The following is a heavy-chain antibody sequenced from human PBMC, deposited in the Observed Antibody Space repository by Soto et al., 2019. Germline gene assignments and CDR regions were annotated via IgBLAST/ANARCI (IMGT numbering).Heavy chain of an antibody. V-gene: IGHV3-11*01. J-gene: IGHJ3*02. Sequence: GGSLRLSCAASGFTFSDYYMSWIRQAPGKGLEWVSYISSSGSTIYYADSVKGRFTISRDNAKNSLYLQMNSLRAEDTAVYYCARVGPNWNDAFDAFDIWGQGTMVTVSS. CDR2: ISSSGSTI. CDR3: ARVGPNWNDAFDAFDI. D-gene: IGHD1-1*01. CDR1: GFTFSDYY.